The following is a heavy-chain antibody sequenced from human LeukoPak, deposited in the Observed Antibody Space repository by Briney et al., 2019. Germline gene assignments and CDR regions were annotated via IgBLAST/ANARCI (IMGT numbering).Heavy chain of an antibody. CDR2: ITRSSTYI. CDR1: GFTFSTYN. CDR3: ARDPYSGSYGGYYNYYMDV. Sequence: PGGSLRLSCAASGFTFSTYNMNWVRQAPGKGLEWVSSITRSSTYIYYADSVKGRFTISRDNAKNSLYLQMNSLRDEDTAVYYCARDPYSGSYGGYYNYYMDVWGKGTTVTISS. V-gene: IGHV3-21*01. J-gene: IGHJ6*03. D-gene: IGHD1-26*01.